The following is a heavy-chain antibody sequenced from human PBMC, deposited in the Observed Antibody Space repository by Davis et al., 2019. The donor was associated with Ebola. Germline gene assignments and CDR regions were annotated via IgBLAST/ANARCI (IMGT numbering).Heavy chain of an antibody. CDR2: IIPILGIA. CDR1: GGTFSSYA. CDR3: ARCGSGITNFGCDWFDP. D-gene: IGHD3-3*01. V-gene: IGHV1-69*04. Sequence: SVKVSCKASGGTFSSYAISWVRQAPGQGLEWMGRIIPILGIANYAQKFQGRVTITADKSTSTAYMELSSLRSEDTAVYYCARCGSGITNFGCDWFDPWGQGTLVTVSS. J-gene: IGHJ5*02.